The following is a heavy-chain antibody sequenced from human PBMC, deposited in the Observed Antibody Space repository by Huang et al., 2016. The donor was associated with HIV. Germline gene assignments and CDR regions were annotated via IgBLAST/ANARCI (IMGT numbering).Heavy chain of an antibody. Sequence: QVQLVQSGAEVKKPGASVKVSCKASGYTFTNYAMHWLRQAPGQSLEWMGWINAANGKTRFSQKFQGRLTITMDASARTACISLITLRSEDTAVYYCARHAYCSTANWRFHSGHWGQGTLVTVSS. V-gene: IGHV1-3*01. CDR3: ARHAYCSTANWRFHSGH. D-gene: IGHD2-2*01. CDR1: GYTFTNYA. J-gene: IGHJ4*02. CDR2: INAANGKT.